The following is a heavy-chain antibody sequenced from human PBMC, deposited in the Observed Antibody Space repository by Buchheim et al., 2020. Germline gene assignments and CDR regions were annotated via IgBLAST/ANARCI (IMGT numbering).Heavy chain of an antibody. CDR1: GGSFSGYY. Sequence: QVQLQQWGAGLLKPSETLSLTCAVSGGSFSGYYWSWIRQPPGKGLEWIGEINHSGSTNYNPSLKSRVTISVDTSKNQFSLKLSSVTAADTAVYYCARGSLNILTGYRWFDPWGQGTL. D-gene: IGHD3-9*01. V-gene: IGHV4-34*01. CDR3: ARGSLNILTGYRWFDP. J-gene: IGHJ5*02. CDR2: INHSGST.